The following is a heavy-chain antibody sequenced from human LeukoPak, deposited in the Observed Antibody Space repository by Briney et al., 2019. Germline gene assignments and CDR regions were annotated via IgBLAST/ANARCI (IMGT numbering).Heavy chain of an antibody. J-gene: IGHJ4*02. CDR3: ARHLSGITGYTYGRGIDY. Sequence: GGSLRLSCAASGFTFSSYAMSWVRQAPGKGLEWVSAISGSGGSTYYADSVKGRFTISRDNAKKSLYLQMNSLRAEDTAVYYCARHLSGITGYTYGRGIDYWGQGTPVTVSS. CDR2: ISGSGGST. CDR1: GFTFSSYA. D-gene: IGHD5-18*01. V-gene: IGHV3-23*01.